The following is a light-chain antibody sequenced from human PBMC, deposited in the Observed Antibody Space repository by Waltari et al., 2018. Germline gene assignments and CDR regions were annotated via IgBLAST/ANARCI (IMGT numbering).Light chain of an antibody. CDR3: QQYYRSRT. V-gene: IGKV4-1*01. CDR2: WAS. Sequence: DIVMTQSPDSLAVSLGERASINCKSSQSVLYNSNDKNYLAWYQQKPGQPPKLLIYWASTRESGVPDRFSGSGSGTDFTLTISSLQAEDVAVYYCQQYYRSRTFGQGTKVEIK. CDR1: QSVLYNSNDKNY. J-gene: IGKJ1*01.